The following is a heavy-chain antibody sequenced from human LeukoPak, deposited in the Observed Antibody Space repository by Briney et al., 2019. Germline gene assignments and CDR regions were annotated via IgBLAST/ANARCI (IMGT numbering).Heavy chain of an antibody. CDR2: ISYDGSHK. V-gene: IGHV3-30*04. CDR1: AFTFSRYA. J-gene: IGHJ4*02. CDR3: AKEGSDDY. Sequence: PGGSLRLSCAASAFTFSRYAMHWVRQAPGKGLECVTLISYDGSHKDYADSVKGRFTISRDNSKNTLYLQMNSLRAEDTAVYYCAKEGSDDYWGQGTLVTVSS.